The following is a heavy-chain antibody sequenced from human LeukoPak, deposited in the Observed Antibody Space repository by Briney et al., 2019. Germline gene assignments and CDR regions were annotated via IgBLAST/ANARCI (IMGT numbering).Heavy chain of an antibody. CDR1: GGSISSNNW. V-gene: IGHV4-4*02. D-gene: IGHD2-2*01. Sequence: SGTLSLTCAVSGGSISSNNWWSWVRQPPGKGLEWIGEIHHSGSTYYNPSLKSRVTISVDTSKNQFSLKLSSVTAADTAVYYCARDPDDIVVVPADSYYFDYWGQGTLVTVSS. CDR2: IHHSGST. CDR3: ARDPDDIVVVPADSYYFDY. J-gene: IGHJ4*02.